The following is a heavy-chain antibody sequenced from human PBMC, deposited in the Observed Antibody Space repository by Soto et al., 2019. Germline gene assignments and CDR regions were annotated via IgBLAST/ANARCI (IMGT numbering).Heavy chain of an antibody. Sequence: GGSLRLSCAASGFSFNSHAMHWVRQAPGKGLEWVAVVWYDGRNKYYGDSVRGRFAISRDNSENTLYLQMNSLRAEDTAVYYCAKDRGRAYCGGDCYNWFDPWGQGTLVTVSS. CDR3: AKDRGRAYCGGDCYNWFDP. D-gene: IGHD2-21*02. V-gene: IGHV3-33*06. CDR1: GFSFNSHA. CDR2: VWYDGRNK. J-gene: IGHJ5*02.